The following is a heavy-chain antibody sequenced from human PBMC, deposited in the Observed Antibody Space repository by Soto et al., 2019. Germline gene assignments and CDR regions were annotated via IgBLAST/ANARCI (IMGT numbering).Heavy chain of an antibody. J-gene: IGHJ6*02. CDR1: GFTVSSNY. CDR2: IYSGGST. Sequence: GGSLRLSCAASGFTVSSNYMSWVRQAPGKGLEWVSVIYSGGSTYYADSVKGRFTISRDNSKNTLYLQMNSLRAEDTAVYYCARDRDSSSAVPFGYYGMDVWGQGTTVTVSS. CDR3: ARDRDSSSAVPFGYYGMDV. D-gene: IGHD6-6*01. V-gene: IGHV3-53*01.